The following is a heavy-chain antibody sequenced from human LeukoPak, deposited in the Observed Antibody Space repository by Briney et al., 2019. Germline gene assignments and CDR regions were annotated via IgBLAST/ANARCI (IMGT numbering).Heavy chain of an antibody. Sequence: ASVKVSCKASGYTFTSYGISWVRQAPGQGLEWMGWISACNGNTNYAQKLQGRVTMTTDTSTSTAYMELRSLRSDDTAVYYCATSPREFDAFDIWGQGTMVTVSS. J-gene: IGHJ3*02. CDR1: GYTFTSYG. CDR2: ISACNGNT. V-gene: IGHV1-18*01. CDR3: ATSPREFDAFDI.